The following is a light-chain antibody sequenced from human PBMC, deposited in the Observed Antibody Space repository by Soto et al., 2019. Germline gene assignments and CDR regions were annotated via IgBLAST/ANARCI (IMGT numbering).Light chain of an antibody. Sequence: EIVLTQSPATLSLSPGERATLSCRASHSVGINLAWYQHKPGQSPRLLIYDVSNRATGIPARFSGSGAGTDSTLTITSLEPEDFAAYYCHQRGGWPATFGQGTRVEIK. V-gene: IGKV3-11*01. J-gene: IGKJ1*01. CDR2: DVS. CDR1: HSVGIN. CDR3: HQRGGWPAT.